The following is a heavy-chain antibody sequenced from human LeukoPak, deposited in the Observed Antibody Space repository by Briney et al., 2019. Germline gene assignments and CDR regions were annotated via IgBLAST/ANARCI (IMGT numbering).Heavy chain of an antibody. D-gene: IGHD3-10*01. CDR3: ARDSDYYGSGSYRY. CDR2: IYYSGST. Sequence: SETLSLTCTVSGGSISSSSYYWGWIRQPPGKGLEWIGSIYYSGSTYYNPSLKSRVTISVDTPKNQFSLKLSSVTAADTAVYYCARDSDYYGSGSYRYWGQGTLVTVSS. J-gene: IGHJ4*02. CDR1: GGSISSSSYY. V-gene: IGHV4-39*07.